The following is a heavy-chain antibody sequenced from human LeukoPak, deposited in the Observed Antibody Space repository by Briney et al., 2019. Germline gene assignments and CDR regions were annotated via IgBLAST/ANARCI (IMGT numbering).Heavy chain of an antibody. Sequence: GASVKVSCKASGYTFTGYYMHWVRQAPGQGLEWMGWINPNSGGTNYAQKFQGRFTMTRDTSISTAYMELSRLRSDDTAVYYCARDIRDDYDSSGYSDYWGQGTLVTVSS. CDR3: ARDIRDDYDSSGYSDY. D-gene: IGHD3-22*01. V-gene: IGHV1-2*02. CDR1: GYTFTGYY. J-gene: IGHJ4*02. CDR2: INPNSGGT.